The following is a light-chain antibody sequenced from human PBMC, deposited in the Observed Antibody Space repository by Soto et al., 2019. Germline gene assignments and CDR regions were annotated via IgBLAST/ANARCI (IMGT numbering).Light chain of an antibody. CDR2: DAS. V-gene: IGKV3-20*01. J-gene: IGKJ1*01. CDR3: QQYGGSPRT. Sequence: EVGLTQSPGTLSLSPGERATLSCRARQSISQSLAWYQQRPGQSPRLLIYDASRRATGIPDRFTGSGFGTDFTLTISRLAPEDLAVYYCQQYGGSPRTFGQGTKVELK. CDR1: QSISQS.